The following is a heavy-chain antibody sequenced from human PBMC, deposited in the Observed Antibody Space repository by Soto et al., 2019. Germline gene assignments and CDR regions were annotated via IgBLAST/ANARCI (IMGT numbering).Heavy chain of an antibody. Sequence: QITLKESGPTLVKPTQTLTLTCTFSGFSLSTSGVGVGWIRQPPGKALEWLALIYWDDDKRYSPSLKSRLTITKDTSKNQAVLTMTNMDPVDTATYYCAHSPVVVVADYYYYYGMGVWGQGTTVTVSS. V-gene: IGHV2-5*02. D-gene: IGHD2-15*01. CDR3: AHSPVVVVADYYYYYGMGV. CDR2: IYWDDDK. CDR1: GFSLSTSGVG. J-gene: IGHJ6*02.